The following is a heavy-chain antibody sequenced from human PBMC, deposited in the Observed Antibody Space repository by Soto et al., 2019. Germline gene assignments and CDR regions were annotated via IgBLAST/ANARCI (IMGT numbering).Heavy chain of an antibody. CDR1: VFTFSGYG. Sequence: PVGSLRLSCASSVFTFSGYGMNWVRQAPGKWLEWVSAISGSGGATYYADSVRGRFTISRDNSKNTMYLQMNSLRAEDTAIYYCAKDKGDELFLGYYEYWGQGTLVTVSS. D-gene: IGHD1-7*01. CDR2: ISGSGGAT. V-gene: IGHV3-23*01. CDR3: AKDKGDELFLGYYEY. J-gene: IGHJ4*02.